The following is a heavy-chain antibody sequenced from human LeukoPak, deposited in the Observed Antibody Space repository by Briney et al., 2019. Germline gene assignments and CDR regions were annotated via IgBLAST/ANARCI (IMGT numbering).Heavy chain of an antibody. Sequence: GGSLRLSCAASGFTFSSYNMNWVRQAPGKGLEWVSSIGSSSSYIYYADSVKGRFTISRDNAKNSLYLQMNGLRAEDTAVYYCARDRWELRGAADYWGQGTLVTVSS. D-gene: IGHD1-26*01. J-gene: IGHJ4*02. CDR1: GFTFSSYN. V-gene: IGHV3-21*01. CDR3: ARDRWELRGAADY. CDR2: IGSSSSYI.